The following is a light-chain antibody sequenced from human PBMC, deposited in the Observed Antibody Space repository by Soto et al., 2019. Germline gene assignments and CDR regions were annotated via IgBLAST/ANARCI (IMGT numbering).Light chain of an antibody. CDR3: AAWDDSLNGRV. Sequence: QSVLTQPPSASGTPGQRFTISCSGSSSNIGSNTVNWYQQLPGTAPKLLIYSNNQRPSGVPDRFSGSKSGTSASLAISGLQSEDEADYYCAAWDDSLNGRVFGGGTKVTVL. CDR2: SNN. V-gene: IGLV1-44*01. CDR1: SSNIGSNT. J-gene: IGLJ2*01.